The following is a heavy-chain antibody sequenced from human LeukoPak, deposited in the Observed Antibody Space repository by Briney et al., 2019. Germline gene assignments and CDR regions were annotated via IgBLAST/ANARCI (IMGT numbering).Heavy chain of an antibody. CDR3: VRGQATAWGLDY. CDR1: GFAFSSNW. Sequence: GGSLRLSCAASGFAFSSNWMHWVRQAPGKGLVWVSHINTDARTIAYAAFVKGRFTMSRDNAKNTLYLQLNSLRAEDTALYYCVRGQATAWGLDYWGQGTLVTVSS. J-gene: IGHJ4*02. D-gene: IGHD6-13*01. V-gene: IGHV3-74*01. CDR2: INTDARTI.